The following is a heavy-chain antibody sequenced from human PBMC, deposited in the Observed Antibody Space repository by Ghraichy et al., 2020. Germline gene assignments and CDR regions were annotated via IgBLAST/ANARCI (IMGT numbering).Heavy chain of an antibody. D-gene: IGHD6-19*01. CDR3: ARGLVTVGQYSSGWYMYYFDY. CDR1: GDSVSSNSAA. Sequence: SETLSLTCAISGDSVSSNSAAWNWIRQSPSRGLEWLGRTYYRSKWYNDYAVSVKSRITINPDTSKNQFSLQLNSVTPEDTAVYYCARGLVTVGQYSSGWYMYYFDYWGQGTLVTVSS. J-gene: IGHJ4*02. CDR2: TYYRSKWYN. V-gene: IGHV6-1*01.